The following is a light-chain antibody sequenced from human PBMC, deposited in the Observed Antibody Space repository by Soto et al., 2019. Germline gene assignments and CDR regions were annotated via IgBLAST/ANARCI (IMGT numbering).Light chain of an antibody. CDR3: GSYTSSRIYV. CDR1: SSDVGGYNY. CDR2: EVS. J-gene: IGLJ1*01. V-gene: IGLV2-14*01. Sequence: QSALTQPASVSVSPGQSITISCTGTSSDVGGYNYVSWYQQHPGKAPKLMIYEVSNRPPGVSDRFSGSKSGNTASLTISGLQAEDEADYYCGSYTSSRIYVFGAGTKVTVL.